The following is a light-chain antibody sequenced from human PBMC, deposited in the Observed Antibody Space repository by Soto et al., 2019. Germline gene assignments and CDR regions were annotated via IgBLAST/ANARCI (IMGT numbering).Light chain of an antibody. V-gene: IGKV1-5*03. Sequence: DIQMTQSPSTLSASVGDRVTITCRASQIIGSWLAWYQQKPGKAPNLLIYKASTLGSGVPSRFIGSGSGTEFTLAISSLQPEDFATYYCQQYNDLSTFGGGTKVEI. J-gene: IGKJ4*01. CDR2: KAS. CDR3: QQYNDLST. CDR1: QIIGSW.